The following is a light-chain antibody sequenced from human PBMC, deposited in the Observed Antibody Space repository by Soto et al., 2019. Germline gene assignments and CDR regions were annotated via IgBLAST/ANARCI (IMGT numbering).Light chain of an antibody. CDR1: QSVTSSY. CDR2: GAS. J-gene: IGKJ4*01. Sequence: EIVLTQSPGTLSLSLGERATLSCRASQSVTSSYLAWYQQKPGQAPRLLIYGASTRATGIPDRFSGSGSGTDFTLTVTRLEPEDFAVYYCRQYGRSLEFAVGGGTKVEIK. CDR3: RQYGRSLEFA. V-gene: IGKV3-20*01.